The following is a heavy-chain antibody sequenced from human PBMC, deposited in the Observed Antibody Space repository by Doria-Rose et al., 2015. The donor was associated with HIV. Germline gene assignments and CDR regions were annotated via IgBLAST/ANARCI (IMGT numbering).Heavy chain of an antibody. CDR1: GVSLSSPGVG. J-gene: IGHJ4*02. V-gene: IGHV2-26*01. CDR2: IFSDDER. Sequence: SGPVLVKPTETLTLTCTVSGVSLSSPGVGVSWIRQPPGKALEWLANIFSDDERSYKTSLKSRLTISSGTSNSQVVLTMTDMHPVDTATYYCARIKSSRWYHKYYFDFWGQGTLVIVSA. CDR3: ARIKSSRWYHKYYFDF. D-gene: IGHD6-13*01.